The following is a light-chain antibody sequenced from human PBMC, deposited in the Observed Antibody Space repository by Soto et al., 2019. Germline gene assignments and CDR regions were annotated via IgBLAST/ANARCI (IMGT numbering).Light chain of an antibody. V-gene: IGKV1-39*01. CDR1: PSINSY. CDR2: AAS. CDR3: QQSVRTPRT. Sequence: DIQMTQSPSSQSASVGDRVTITCRASPSINSYLNWYQQKPGKAPNLLIYAASSLHSGVPSRFSGSGSETDFTLTISSLQPDDFAAYYCQQSVRTPRTFGQGTRVEI. J-gene: IGKJ1*01.